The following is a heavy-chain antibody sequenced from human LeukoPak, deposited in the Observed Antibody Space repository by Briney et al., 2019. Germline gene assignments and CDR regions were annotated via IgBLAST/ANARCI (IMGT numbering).Heavy chain of an antibody. J-gene: IGHJ4*02. Sequence: SETLSLTCAVYGGSFSGYYWSWIRQPPGKGLEWIGEINHSGSTNYNPSLKSRVTISVDTSKNQFSLKLSSVTAADTAVYYCARVVRGYSYGSWYFDCWGQGTLVTVFS. V-gene: IGHV4-34*01. CDR1: GGSFSGYY. CDR2: INHSGST. D-gene: IGHD5-18*01. CDR3: ARVVRGYSYGSWYFDC.